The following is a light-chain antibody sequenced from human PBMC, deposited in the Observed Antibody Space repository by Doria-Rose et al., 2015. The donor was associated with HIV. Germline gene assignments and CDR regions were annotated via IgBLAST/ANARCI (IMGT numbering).Light chain of an antibody. Sequence: FTQSPGTLSLSSGERATLSCRASQSFSSTYLAWYQQKPGQAPSLLIYDGSTRATGIPDRFSASGSGTDFTLTINRLEPEDFALYYCHQYGTSWTFGQGTKVEI. CDR3: HQYGTSWT. V-gene: IGKV3-20*01. CDR2: DGS. J-gene: IGKJ1*01. CDR1: QSFSSTY.